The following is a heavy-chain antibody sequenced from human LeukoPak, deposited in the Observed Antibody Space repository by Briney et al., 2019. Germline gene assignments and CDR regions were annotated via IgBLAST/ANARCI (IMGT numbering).Heavy chain of an antibody. J-gene: IGHJ4*02. D-gene: IGHD5-18*01. CDR3: TTRTGWGYSYSKY. CDR1: GFTFSSYA. CDR2: ISSSGSTI. Sequence: QAGGSLRLSCAASGFTFSSYAMSWVRQAPGKGLEWVSYISSSGSTIYYADSVKGRFTISRDNAKNSLYLQMNSLRAEDTAVYYCTTRTGWGYSYSKYWGQGTLVTVSS. V-gene: IGHV3-48*04.